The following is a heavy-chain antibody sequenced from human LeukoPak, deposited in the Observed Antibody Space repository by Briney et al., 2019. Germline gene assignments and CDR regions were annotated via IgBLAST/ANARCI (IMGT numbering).Heavy chain of an antibody. V-gene: IGHV3-7*01. D-gene: IGHD3-16*02. Sequence: GGSLRLSCAASGFAFSSYWMSWVRQAPGKGLEWVANIKQDGSEKYYVDSVKGRFTISRDNDKNSLFLQMTSLRAEDTAVYYCARVGGRYSPLGYWGQGTLVTVSS. CDR1: GFAFSSYW. J-gene: IGHJ4*02. CDR2: IKQDGSEK. CDR3: ARVGGRYSPLGY.